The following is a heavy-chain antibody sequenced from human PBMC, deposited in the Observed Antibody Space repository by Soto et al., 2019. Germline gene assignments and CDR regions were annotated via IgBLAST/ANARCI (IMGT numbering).Heavy chain of an antibody. CDR3: AREDDGGDRDYYGLDV. CDR2: IHYSGSI. Sequence: QVQLQESGPGLVRPSQTLSLTCTVSGGSISTDHYHWTWIRQTPGKGLEWIGYIHYSGSIHFNPSLQSRVSMSGDTSKNLFSLKLSSVTAADTAVYFCAREDDGGDRDYYGLDVWGQGTTVTVSS. V-gene: IGHV4-30-4*01. J-gene: IGHJ6*02. CDR1: GGSISTDHYH. D-gene: IGHD2-21*02.